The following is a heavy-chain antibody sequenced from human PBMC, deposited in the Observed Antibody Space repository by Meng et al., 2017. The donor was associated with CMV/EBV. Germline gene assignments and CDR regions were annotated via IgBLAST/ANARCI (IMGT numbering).Heavy chain of an antibody. CDR1: GFTFSSYW. Sequence: LSLTCAASGFTFSSYWMSWVRQAPGKGLEWVANIKQDGSEKYYVDSVKGRFTISRDNAKNSLYLQMNSLRAEDTAVYYCARTRTYNWFDPWGQGTLVTVSS. J-gene: IGHJ5*02. CDR3: ARTRTYNWFDP. V-gene: IGHV3-7*01. CDR2: IKQDGSEK.